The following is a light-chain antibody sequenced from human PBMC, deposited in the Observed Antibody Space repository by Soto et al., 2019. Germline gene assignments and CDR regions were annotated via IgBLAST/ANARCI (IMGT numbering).Light chain of an antibody. CDR2: ETS. CDR3: QYYIDYCWT. Sequence: DIQLTQSPSTLSASVGDRVTITCRASQTISSWLAWYQQKPGKAPNLLIYETSNLESGVPTRFSGSGSGTEFTLTISSLQPYDFATYYFQYYIDYCWTFGQGTKVEIK. V-gene: IGKV1-5*03. J-gene: IGKJ1*01. CDR1: QTISSW.